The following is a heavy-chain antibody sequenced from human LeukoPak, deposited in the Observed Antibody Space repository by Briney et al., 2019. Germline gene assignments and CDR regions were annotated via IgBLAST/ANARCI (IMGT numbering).Heavy chain of an antibody. CDR2: IYYSGST. J-gene: IGHJ4*02. V-gene: IGHV4-39*07. D-gene: IGHD6-19*01. CDR3: ARVKSGSGWPLDY. Sequence: SETLSLTCTVSGGSISSSSYYWGWIRQPPGKGLEWIGSIYYSGSTYYNPSLKSRVTISVDTSKNQFSLKLSSVTAADTAVYYCARVKSGSGWPLDYWGQGTLVTVSS. CDR1: GGSISSSSYY.